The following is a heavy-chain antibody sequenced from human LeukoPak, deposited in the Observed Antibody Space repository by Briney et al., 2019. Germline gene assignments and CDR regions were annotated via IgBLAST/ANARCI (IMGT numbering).Heavy chain of an antibody. CDR1: GFTFSSYS. J-gene: IGHJ4*02. CDR3: ASLISIVGATN. V-gene: IGHV3-48*01. Sequence: GGSLRLSCAASGFTFSSYSMNWVRQAPGKGLEWVSYISSSSSTIYYADSVKGRFTISRDNAKNSLYLQMNSLRAEDMAVYYCASLISIVGATNWGQGTLVTVSS. D-gene: IGHD1-26*01. CDR2: ISSSSSTI.